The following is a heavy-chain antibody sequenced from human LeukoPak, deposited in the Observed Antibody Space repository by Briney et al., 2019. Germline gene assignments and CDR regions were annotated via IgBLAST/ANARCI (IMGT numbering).Heavy chain of an antibody. V-gene: IGHV3-48*03. D-gene: IGHD5-18*01. CDR3: ARGGGQLWLYY. CDR2: ISSSGSTI. Sequence: GGSLRLSCAASGFTFGSYEMNWVRQAPGKGLEWVSYISSSGSTIYYADSVKGRFTISRDNAKNSLYLQMNSLRAEDTAVYYCARGGGQLWLYYWGQGTLVTVSS. J-gene: IGHJ4*02. CDR1: GFTFGSYE.